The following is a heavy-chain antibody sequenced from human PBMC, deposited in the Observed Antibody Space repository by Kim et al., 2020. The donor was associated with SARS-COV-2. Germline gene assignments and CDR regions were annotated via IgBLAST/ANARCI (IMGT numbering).Heavy chain of an antibody. V-gene: IGHV3-23*01. J-gene: IGHJ3*01. Sequence: GGSLRLSCAASGFTFSSYAMSWVRQAPGKGLEWVSGLSHTGVRTYYADSVKGRFTISRDNSKNTLYLQMNSLRAEDTAIYYCAKDSVGYRETGHDAFDVWGQGTTVTVSS. CDR2: LSHTGVRT. CDR3: AKDSVGYRETGHDAFDV. D-gene: IGHD5-12*01. CDR1: GFTFSSYA.